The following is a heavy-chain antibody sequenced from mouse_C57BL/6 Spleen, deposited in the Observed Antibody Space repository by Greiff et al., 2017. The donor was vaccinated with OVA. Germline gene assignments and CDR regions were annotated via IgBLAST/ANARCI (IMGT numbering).Heavy chain of an antibody. CDR2: INPNYGTT. V-gene: IGHV1-39*01. D-gene: IGHD1-1*01. Sequence: VQLQQSGPELVKPGASVKISCKASGYSFTDYNMNWVKQSNGKSLEWIGVINPNYGTTSYNQKFKGKATLTVYQSSSPAYMQLNSLTSADSAVYYCSRTPTVVGPLAMDYWGQGTSVTVSS. CDR1: GYSFTDYN. J-gene: IGHJ4*01. CDR3: SRTPTVVGPLAMDY.